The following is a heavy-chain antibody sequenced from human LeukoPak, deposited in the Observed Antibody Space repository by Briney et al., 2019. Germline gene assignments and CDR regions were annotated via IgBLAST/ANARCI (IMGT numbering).Heavy chain of an antibody. D-gene: IGHD6-19*01. J-gene: IGHJ3*02. Sequence: GASVKVSCKASGYTFTGYYMHWVRQAPGQGLEWMGWINPNSGGTNYAQKFQGRVTMTRDTSISTAYMELSRLRSDDTAVYYCARGRKRFNSSGRDAFDIWGQGIMVTVSS. CDR3: ARGRKRFNSSGRDAFDI. CDR1: GYTFTGYY. V-gene: IGHV1-2*02. CDR2: INPNSGGT.